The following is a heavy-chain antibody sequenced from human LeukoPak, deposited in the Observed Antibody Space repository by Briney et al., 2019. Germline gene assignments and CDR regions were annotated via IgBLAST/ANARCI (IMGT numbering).Heavy chain of an antibody. Sequence: GGSLRLSCTASGFTFSNSAMNWVRQAPGKGLEWVSTIAGGTYYADSVKGRFTISRDNSKSTLFLQMNSLRAEDTAVYYCANSLRGYSYGTFDYWGQGTLVTVSS. D-gene: IGHD5-18*01. CDR2: IAGGT. CDR3: ANSLRGYSYGTFDY. J-gene: IGHJ4*02. V-gene: IGHV3-23*01. CDR1: GFTFSNSA.